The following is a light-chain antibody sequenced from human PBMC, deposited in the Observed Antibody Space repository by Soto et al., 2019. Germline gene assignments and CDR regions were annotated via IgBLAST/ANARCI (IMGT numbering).Light chain of an antibody. CDR2: DAS. CDR3: QQSHSPPYT. Sequence: DIQMTQSPSSLSASVGDRVTITCQASQDISNYLNWYQQKPGKAPKLLIYDASNLETGVPSRFSGSGSGTDFTLTISSLQPEDFASYHCQQSHSPPYTFGQGTKLEIK. CDR1: QDISNY. J-gene: IGKJ2*01. V-gene: IGKV1-33*01.